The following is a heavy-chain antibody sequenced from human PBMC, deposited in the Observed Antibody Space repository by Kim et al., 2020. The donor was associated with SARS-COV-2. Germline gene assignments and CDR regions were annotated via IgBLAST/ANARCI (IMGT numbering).Heavy chain of an antibody. Sequence: VKGRFTISRDNAKNSLYLQMNSLGAEDTAVYYCAREARDSSGYYSWAFGIWGQGTMVTVSS. J-gene: IGHJ3*02. V-gene: IGHV3-7*04. D-gene: IGHD3-22*01. CDR3: AREARDSSGYYSWAFGI.